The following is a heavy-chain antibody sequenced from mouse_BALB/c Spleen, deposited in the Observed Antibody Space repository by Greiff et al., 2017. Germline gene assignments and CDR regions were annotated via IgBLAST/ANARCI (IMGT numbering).Heavy chain of an antibody. CDR3: ARDRGAYYGNLFAY. J-gene: IGHJ3*01. Sequence: EVKVIESGGGLVQPGGSLKLSCAASGFTFSSYTMYWVRQTPEKRLEWVATISDGGSYTYYPDSVKGRFTISRDNAKNNLYLQMSSLKSEDTAMYYCARDRGAYYGNLFAYWGQGTLVTVSA. D-gene: IGHD2-10*01. CDR1: GFTFSSYT. V-gene: IGHV5-4*02. CDR2: ISDGGSYT.